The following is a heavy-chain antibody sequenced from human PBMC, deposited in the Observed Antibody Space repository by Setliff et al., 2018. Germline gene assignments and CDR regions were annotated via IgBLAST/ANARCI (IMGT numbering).Heavy chain of an antibody. CDR3: ARGKGSWVLLRWFDP. CDR2: INHSGST. J-gene: IGHJ5*02. Sequence: ASKTLSLTCAVSGYSISSDYYWGWIRQPPGKGLEWIGEINHSGSTNYNPSLKSRVTISVDTSKNQFSLKLSSVTAADTAVYYCARGKGSWVLLRWFDPWGQGTLVTVSS. CDR1: GYSISSDYY. V-gene: IGHV4-38-2*01. D-gene: IGHD3-10*01.